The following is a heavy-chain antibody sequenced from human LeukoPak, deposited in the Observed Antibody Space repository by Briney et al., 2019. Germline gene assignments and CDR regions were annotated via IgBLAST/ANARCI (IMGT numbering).Heavy chain of an antibody. CDR3: ARLGYSYGSPLSRFDP. Sequence: GESLKISCKGSGYSFTSYWIGWVRQMPGKGLEWMGIIYPGDSDTRYSPSFQGQVTISADKSISTAYLQWSSLKASDTAMYYCARLGYSYGSPLSRFDPWGQGTLVTVSS. D-gene: IGHD5-18*01. V-gene: IGHV5-51*01. J-gene: IGHJ5*02. CDR1: GYSFTSYW. CDR2: IYPGDSDT.